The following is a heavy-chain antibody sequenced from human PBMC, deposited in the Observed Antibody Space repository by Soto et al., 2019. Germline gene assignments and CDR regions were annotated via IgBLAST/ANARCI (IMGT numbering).Heavy chain of an antibody. Sequence: ASVKVSCKASGYTFTSYGISWVRQAPGQGLEWMGWISAYNGNTNYAQKLQGRVTMTTDTSTSTAYMELRSLRSDDTAVYYCARVADQLRYFGGWYYYSGMDVWGQGTTVTVSS. J-gene: IGHJ6*02. V-gene: IGHV1-18*01. D-gene: IGHD3-9*01. CDR1: GYTFTSYG. CDR2: ISAYNGNT. CDR3: ARVADQLRYFGGWYYYSGMDV.